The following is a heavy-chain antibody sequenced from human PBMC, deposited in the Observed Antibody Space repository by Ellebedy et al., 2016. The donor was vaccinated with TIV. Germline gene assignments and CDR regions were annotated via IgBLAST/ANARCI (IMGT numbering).Heavy chain of an antibody. CDR2: VDPRSGAT. D-gene: IGHD2-15*01. J-gene: IGHJ4*02. Sequence: ASVKVSCXTSGYTVTGYKMHWVRQAPGQGLEWVGWVDPRSGATTYAQKFQGRVTMTTDTSVSTTYMELSSLRSDDAAIYYCARVSAGYCDADRCNFAFWGQGTLVTVSA. CDR3: ARVSAGYCDADRCNFAF. V-gene: IGHV1-2*02. CDR1: GYTVTGYK.